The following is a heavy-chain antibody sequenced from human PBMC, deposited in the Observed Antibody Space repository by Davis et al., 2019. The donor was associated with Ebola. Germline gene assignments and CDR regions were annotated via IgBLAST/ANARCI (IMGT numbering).Heavy chain of an antibody. V-gene: IGHV4-34*01. J-gene: IGHJ4*02. CDR1: GGSFSGYY. CDR3: ARDRSYDYGDYVLYY. CDR2: INHSGST. Sequence: MPSETLSLTCAVYGGSFSGYYWSWIRQPPGKGLEWIGEINHSGSTNYNPSLKSRVTISVDTSKNQFSLKLSSVTAADTAVYYCARDRSYDYGDYVLYYWGQGTLVTASS. D-gene: IGHD4-17*01.